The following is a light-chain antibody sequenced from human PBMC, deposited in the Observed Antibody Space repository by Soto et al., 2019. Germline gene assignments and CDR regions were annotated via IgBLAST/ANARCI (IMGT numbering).Light chain of an antibody. CDR1: QSISDL. CDR2: KAS. J-gene: IGKJ1*01. Sequence: DIQMTQSPSTLSASVGDRVTITCRASQSISDLLAWYQQKLGKAPKLLIYKASNLKSGVPSRFSGSGSGTEYTLTISSLQPDDFATYYCQQYNGYWTFGQGTKVEIK. V-gene: IGKV1-5*03. CDR3: QQYNGYWT.